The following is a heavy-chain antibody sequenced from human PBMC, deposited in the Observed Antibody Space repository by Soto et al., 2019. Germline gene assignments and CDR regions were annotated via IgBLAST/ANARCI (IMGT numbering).Heavy chain of an antibody. CDR1: GGTFNNYA. Sequence: QVLLVQSGPEVKKPRSSVKVSCKASGGTFNNYAINWVRQAPGRGLEWMGGIIPTFGTGNHAQEFQGRVTITADESTTTAYMELNSLRSEDTAIYYCASFDGTLVRGGRSSPYEMDVWGQGTTVIVSS. J-gene: IGHJ6*02. V-gene: IGHV1-69*01. D-gene: IGHD3-10*01. CDR3: ASFDGTLVRGGRSSPYEMDV. CDR2: IIPTFGTG.